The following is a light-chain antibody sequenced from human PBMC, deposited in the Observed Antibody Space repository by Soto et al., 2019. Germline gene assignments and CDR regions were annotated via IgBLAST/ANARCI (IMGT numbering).Light chain of an antibody. CDR2: DAS. Sequence: VRTQSPATLSVSPGERATLSCRASQSVSSYLAWYQQKPGQAPRLLIYDASNRATGIPARFSGSGSGTDFTLTISSLEPEDFAVYYCQQRSKWPLTFGGGTKVDI. CDR1: QSVSSY. CDR3: QQRSKWPLT. J-gene: IGKJ4*01. V-gene: IGKV3-11*01.